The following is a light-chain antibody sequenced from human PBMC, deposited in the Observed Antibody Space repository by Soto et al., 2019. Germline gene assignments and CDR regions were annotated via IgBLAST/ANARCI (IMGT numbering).Light chain of an antibody. J-gene: IGLJ1*01. CDR1: SSKNGKNY. CDR2: YNK. Sequence: QSVLTQPPSVSAAPGQKVTISCSGSSSKNGKNYLSWYQQLPGTAPKLLNYYNKKRPSGIPDRISGSKSGTSATLGITGLQTGDEADYYCGTWDSSLSAGNYVFGTGTKVTVL. V-gene: IGLV1-51*01. CDR3: GTWDSSLSAGNYV.